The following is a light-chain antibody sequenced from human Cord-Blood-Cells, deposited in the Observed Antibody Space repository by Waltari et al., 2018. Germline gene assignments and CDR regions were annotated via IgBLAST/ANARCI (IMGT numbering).Light chain of an antibody. V-gene: IGLV5-45*02. CDR1: SGLNAVTYR. CDR3: MIWHSSAVV. J-gene: IGLJ2*01. Sequence: QAVLTQPSSLTACPGASASLACTLRSGLNAVTYRIYWDHQKQGSPPQYLLRYKSDSDKQQGSGVPSRFSGSKDASANAVILLISGLQSEDEADYYCMIWHSSAVVFGGGTKLTVL. CDR2: YKSDSDK.